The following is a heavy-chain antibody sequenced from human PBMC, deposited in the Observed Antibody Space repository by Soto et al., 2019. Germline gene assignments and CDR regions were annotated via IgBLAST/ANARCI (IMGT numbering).Heavy chain of an antibody. Sequence: ASVKVFCKASGYTFTGYYMHWVRQAPGQGLEWMGWINPNSGGTNYAQKFQGRVTMTRDTSISTAYMELSRLRSDDTAVYYCARVRGYSAHGGGYYYYYGMGVWGQGTTVTV. CDR2: INPNSGGT. CDR3: ARVRGYSAHGGGYYYYYGMGV. J-gene: IGHJ6*02. CDR1: GYTFTGYY. D-gene: IGHD5-12*01. V-gene: IGHV1-2*02.